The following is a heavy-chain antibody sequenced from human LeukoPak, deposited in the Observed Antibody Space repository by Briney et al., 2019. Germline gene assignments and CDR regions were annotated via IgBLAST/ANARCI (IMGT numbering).Heavy chain of an antibody. Sequence: GGSLRLSCAASGFTVSSNYMSWVRQAPGKGLEWVSVIYCGGGTYYADSVKGRFTISRDNSKNTLYLQMNSLRAEDTAVYYCASGNYYDSSGYYFDYWGQGTLVTVSS. J-gene: IGHJ4*02. CDR3: ASGNYYDSSGYYFDY. CDR1: GFTVSSNY. V-gene: IGHV3-66*02. D-gene: IGHD3-22*01. CDR2: IYCGGGT.